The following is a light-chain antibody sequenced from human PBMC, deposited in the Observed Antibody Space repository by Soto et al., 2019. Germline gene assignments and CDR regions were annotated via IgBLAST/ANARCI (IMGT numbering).Light chain of an antibody. V-gene: IGKV1-39*01. Sequence: DIQMTQSPSSLSASVGDRVTITCRASQGISTYLNWYQQKPGKAPKLLISAASSLQSGVPSRFSGSGSETDFTLIISSLQPEDFATYSCQQSYSTTWTFGQGTKVDIK. J-gene: IGKJ1*01. CDR2: AAS. CDR3: QQSYSTTWT. CDR1: QGISTY.